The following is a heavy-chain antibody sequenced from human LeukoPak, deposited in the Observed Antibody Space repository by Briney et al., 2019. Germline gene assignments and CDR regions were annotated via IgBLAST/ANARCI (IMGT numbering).Heavy chain of an antibody. D-gene: IGHD3-22*01. J-gene: IGHJ4*02. Sequence: GGSLRLSCAASGFTFSSYWMSWVRQAPGKGLEWVANIKQDGSEKYYVDSVKGRFTISRDNAKNSLYLQMNSLRAEDTAVYYCAKMYYYDSSGYYYSSLDYWGQGTLVTVSS. CDR2: IKQDGSEK. CDR3: AKMYYYDSSGYYYSSLDY. CDR1: GFTFSSYW. V-gene: IGHV3-7*03.